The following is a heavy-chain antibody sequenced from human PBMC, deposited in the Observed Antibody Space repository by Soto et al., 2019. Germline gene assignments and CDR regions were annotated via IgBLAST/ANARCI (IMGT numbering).Heavy chain of an antibody. CDR2: INACSGST. D-gene: IGHD6-13*01. V-gene: IGHV1-18*01. CDR1: GYTFTSYG. CDR3: ARDLSSWSPSGFDP. Sequence: GASVKVSCKASGYTFTSYGISWVRQAPGQGLEWMGRINACSGSTNYAQKLQGRVTMTRDTSASTAYMELSSLRSEDTAVYYCARDLSSWSPSGFDPWGQGTLVTVSS. J-gene: IGHJ5*02.